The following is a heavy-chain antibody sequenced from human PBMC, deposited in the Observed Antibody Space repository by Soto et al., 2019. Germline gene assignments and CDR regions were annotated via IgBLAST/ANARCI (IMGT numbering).Heavy chain of an antibody. D-gene: IGHD3-10*01. CDR1: GGSFSGYY. CDR2: INHSGST. V-gene: IGHV4-34*01. Sequence: SETLSLTCAVYGGSFSGYYWSWIRQPPGKGLEWIGEINHSGSTNYNPSLKSRVTISVDTSKNQFSQKLSSVTAADTAVYYCARVSGIYYYGMDVWGQGTTVTVSS. J-gene: IGHJ6*02. CDR3: ARVSGIYYYGMDV.